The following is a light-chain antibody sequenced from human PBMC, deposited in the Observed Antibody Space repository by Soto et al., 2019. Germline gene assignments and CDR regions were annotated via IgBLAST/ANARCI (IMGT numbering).Light chain of an antibody. CDR2: SAF. V-gene: IGKV1-12*01. J-gene: IGKJ5*01. CDR1: QGISNC. Sequence: DIQMTQSPSSVSASVGDRVTITCRASQGISNCLAWYQQKPGKAPQLLIYSAFTIQSGVPSRFSGSGSGTDFTLTISSLQPEDFATYYCQQCNSFPITFGQGTRLEIK. CDR3: QQCNSFPIT.